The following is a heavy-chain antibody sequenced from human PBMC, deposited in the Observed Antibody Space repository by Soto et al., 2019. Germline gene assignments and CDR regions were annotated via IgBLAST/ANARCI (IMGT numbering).Heavy chain of an antibody. J-gene: IGHJ5*02. CDR2: IYYSGST. Sequence: SETLSLTCTVSGGSISSGGYYWSWIRQHPGKGLEWIGYIYYSGSTYYNPSLKSRVTISVDTSKNQFSLKLSSVTAADTAVYYCARGRYGSGSYKPRLWFDPWGQGTLVTAPQ. D-gene: IGHD3-10*01. CDR3: ARGRYGSGSYKPRLWFDP. V-gene: IGHV4-31*03. CDR1: GGSISSGGYY.